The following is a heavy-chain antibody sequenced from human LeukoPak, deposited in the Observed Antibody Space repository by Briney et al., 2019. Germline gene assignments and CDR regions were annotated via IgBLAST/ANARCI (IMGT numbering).Heavy chain of an antibody. D-gene: IGHD3-10*01. Sequence: PGGSLRLSCAASGFTFSDYYMSWIRQAPGKGLERVSYISSSGSTIYYADSVKGRFTISRDNTKNSLYLQMNSLRAEDTAVYYCARDRYYGSGSYPGDYWGQGTLVTVSS. CDR2: ISSSGSTI. V-gene: IGHV3-11*01. J-gene: IGHJ4*02. CDR3: ARDRYYGSGSYPGDY. CDR1: GFTFSDYY.